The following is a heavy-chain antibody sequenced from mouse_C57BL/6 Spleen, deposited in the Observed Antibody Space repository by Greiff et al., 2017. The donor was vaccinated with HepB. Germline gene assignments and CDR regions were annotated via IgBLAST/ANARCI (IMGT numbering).Heavy chain of an antibody. CDR2: ISYDGSN. CDR1: GYSITSGYY. V-gene: IGHV3-6*01. J-gene: IGHJ4*01. Sequence: VQLQQSGPGLVKPSQSLSLTCSVTGYSITSGYYWNWIRQFPGNKLEWMGYISYDGSNNYNPSLKNRISITRDTSKNQFFLKLNSVTTEDTATYYCAREGDYAMDYWGQGTSVTVSS. CDR3: AREGDYAMDY.